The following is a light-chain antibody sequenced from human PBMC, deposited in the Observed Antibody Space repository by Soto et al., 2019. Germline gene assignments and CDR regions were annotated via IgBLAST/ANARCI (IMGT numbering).Light chain of an antibody. CDR1: QSISSW. J-gene: IGKJ1*01. V-gene: IGKV1-5*01. CDR2: DAS. Sequence: DIQMTQSPSTLSACVGDRVTITCRASQSISSWLAWYQQKPGKAPKLLIYDASSLESGVPSRFSGSGSGTEFTLTISSLQPDDFATYYCQQYGAFGQGTKVDIK. CDR3: QQYGA.